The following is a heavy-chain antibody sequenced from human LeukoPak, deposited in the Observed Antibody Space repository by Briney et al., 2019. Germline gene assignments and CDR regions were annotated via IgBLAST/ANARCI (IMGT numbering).Heavy chain of an antibody. CDR3: ARVVGGPHDY. D-gene: IGHD1-26*01. J-gene: IGHJ4*02. CDR2: IHYSGST. V-gene: IGHV4-59*12. Sequence: SETLSLTCTVSGASISPDYWGWIRQPPGKGLEFIGYIHYSGSTNYNPSLKSRVAISVDTSKNQFSLKLSSVTAADTAVYYCARVVGGPHDYWGQGTLVTVSS. CDR1: GASISPDY.